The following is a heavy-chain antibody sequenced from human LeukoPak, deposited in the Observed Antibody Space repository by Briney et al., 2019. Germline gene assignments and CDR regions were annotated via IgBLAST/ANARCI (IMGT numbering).Heavy chain of an antibody. CDR3: VRDPVGGSTIFDC. D-gene: IGHD1-26*01. V-gene: IGHV6-1*01. Sequence: SQTLSLTCVISGDSVSSNSAAWNWIRQSPSRGLEWLGRTYYRSKWYYEYSVAVKSRVAINPDTSKNQFSLQLSSVTPEDTAVYYCVRDPVGGSTIFDCWGQGTLVTVSS. CDR2: TYYRSKWYY. J-gene: IGHJ4*02. CDR1: GDSVSSNSAA.